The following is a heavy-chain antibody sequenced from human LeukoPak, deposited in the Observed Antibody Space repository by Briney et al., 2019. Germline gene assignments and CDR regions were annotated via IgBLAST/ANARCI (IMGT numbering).Heavy chain of an antibody. V-gene: IGHV1-46*01. J-gene: IGHJ4*02. CDR2: INPSGGST. D-gene: IGHD3-10*01. CDR1: GYTFIRYY. CDR3: ARDQRGYYGSSYY. Sequence: GASVKVSCKASGYTFIRYYIHWVRQAPGQGLEWMGIINPSGGSTSYAQKFQGRVTMTRDTSTSTVYMELSSLRSEDTAVYYCARDQRGYYGSSYYWGQGTLVTVSS.